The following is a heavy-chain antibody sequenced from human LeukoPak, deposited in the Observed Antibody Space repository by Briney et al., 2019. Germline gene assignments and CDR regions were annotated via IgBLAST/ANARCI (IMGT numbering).Heavy chain of an antibody. Sequence: GSLRLSCAASGFTFSDYYMSWIRQAPGKGLEWVSYISSSGSTIYYADSVKGRFTISRDNSKNTLYLQMNSLRAEDTAVYYCAKDLFPGVNSAGLDYWGQGTLVTVSS. D-gene: IGHD1-1*01. J-gene: IGHJ4*02. CDR2: ISSSGSTI. CDR1: GFTFSDYY. CDR3: AKDLFPGVNSAGLDY. V-gene: IGHV3-11*04.